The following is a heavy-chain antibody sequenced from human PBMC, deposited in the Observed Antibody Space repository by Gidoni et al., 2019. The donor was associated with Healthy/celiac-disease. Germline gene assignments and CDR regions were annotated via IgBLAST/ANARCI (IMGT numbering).Heavy chain of an antibody. Sequence: QLQLQESGPGLVKPSETLSLTCTVAGGSISSSSHYWGWIRQPPGKGLEWIGSIYFSGSPYYNPSLTSRVTISVDTSKNQFSLKLSSVTAADTAVYYCARRHNNVLRFLEWPGGFDPWGQGTLVTVSS. CDR1: GGSISSSSHY. D-gene: IGHD3-3*01. CDR3: ARRHNNVLRFLEWPGGFDP. CDR2: IYFSGSP. V-gene: IGHV4-39*01. J-gene: IGHJ5*02.